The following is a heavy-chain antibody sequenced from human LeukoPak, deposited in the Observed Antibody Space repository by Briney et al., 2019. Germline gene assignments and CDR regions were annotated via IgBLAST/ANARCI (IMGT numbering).Heavy chain of an antibody. V-gene: IGHV3-30*04. CDR1: GFTFSSYA. J-gene: IGHJ6*04. CDR2: ISCDGSNK. Sequence: GGSLRLSCAASGFTFSSYAMHWVRQAPGKGLEWVAVISCDGSNKYYADSVKGRFTISRDNSKNTLYLQMNSLRAEDTAVYYCARDLSSSWFDIYYYYYGMDVWGKGTTVTVSS. D-gene: IGHD6-13*01. CDR3: ARDLSSSWFDIYYYYYGMDV.